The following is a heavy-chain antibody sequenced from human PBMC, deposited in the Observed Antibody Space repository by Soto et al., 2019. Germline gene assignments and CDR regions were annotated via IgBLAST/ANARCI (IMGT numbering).Heavy chain of an antibody. J-gene: IGHJ4*02. V-gene: IGHV1-46*01. Sequence: ASVKVSCKASGYTFTSYYMHWVRQAPGQGLEWMGIINPSGGSTSYAQKFQGRVTITADESTSTAYMELSSLRSEDTAVYYCARPYSSGWPGLDYWGQGTPVTVPQ. CDR1: GYTFTSYY. CDR3: ARPYSSGWPGLDY. CDR2: INPSGGST. D-gene: IGHD6-19*01.